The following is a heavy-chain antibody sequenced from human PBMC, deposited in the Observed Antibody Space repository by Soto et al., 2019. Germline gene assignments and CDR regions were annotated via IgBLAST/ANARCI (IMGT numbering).Heavy chain of an antibody. Sequence: PGGSLRLSCAASGFTFSNAWMNWVRQAPGKGLEWVGRIKGKTDGGTTDYAAPVKGRFTISRDDSKNTLYLQMNSLKTEDTAVYYCTTVLRYFDWPDAFDIWGQGTMVTVS. J-gene: IGHJ3*02. V-gene: IGHV3-15*07. D-gene: IGHD3-9*01. CDR1: GFTFSNAW. CDR3: TTVLRYFDWPDAFDI. CDR2: IKGKTDGGTT.